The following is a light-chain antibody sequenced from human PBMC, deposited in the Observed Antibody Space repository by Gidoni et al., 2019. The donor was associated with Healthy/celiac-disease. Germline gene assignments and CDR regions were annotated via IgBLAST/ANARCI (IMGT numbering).Light chain of an antibody. Sequence: DIVLTQSPATRSLSPGERATLSCRASQSVSSYLAWYQQKPGQAPRLRIYDASNRATGIPARFSGSGSGTDFTLTISSLEPEDFAVYYCQQRSNWPLTFGGGTKVEIK. J-gene: IGKJ4*01. V-gene: IGKV3-11*01. CDR2: DAS. CDR1: QSVSSY. CDR3: QQRSNWPLT.